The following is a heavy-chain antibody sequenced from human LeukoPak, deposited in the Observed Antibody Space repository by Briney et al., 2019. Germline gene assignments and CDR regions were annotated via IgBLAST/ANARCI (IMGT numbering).Heavy chain of an antibody. V-gene: IGHV3-30-3*01. D-gene: IGHD1-26*01. CDR3: ARSDFSGASGSYDY. J-gene: IGHJ4*02. Sequence: GGSLRLSCAAAGFTFSSYAMHWDRQAPGKGLEWVAVISYDGSNKYYADSVKGRFTISSDNSKNTLYLQMNSLRAEDTAVYYCARSDFSGASGSYDYWGQGTLVIVSS. CDR1: GFTFSSYA. CDR2: ISYDGSNK.